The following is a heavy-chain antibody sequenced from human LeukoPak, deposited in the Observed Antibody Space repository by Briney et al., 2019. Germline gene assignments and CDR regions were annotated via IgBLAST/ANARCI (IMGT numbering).Heavy chain of an antibody. CDR3: ARDSGLGIAAAGT. J-gene: IGHJ1*01. Sequence: PSETLSLTCTVSGGSVSSGSYYWSWIRQPPGKGLEWIGYIYYSGSTNYNPSLKSRVTISVDTSKNQFSLKLSSVTAADTAVYYCARDSGLGIAAAGTWGQGTLVTVSS. V-gene: IGHV4-61*01. CDR1: GGSVSSGSYY. CDR2: IYYSGST. D-gene: IGHD6-13*01.